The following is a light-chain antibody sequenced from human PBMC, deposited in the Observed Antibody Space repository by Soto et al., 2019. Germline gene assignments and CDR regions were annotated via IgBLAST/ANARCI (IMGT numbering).Light chain of an antibody. CDR2: DAS. CDR1: QSVATY. J-gene: IGKJ1*01. Sequence: IGLTNGPGTVSCSPTERATLSCRASQSVATYLAWYQRKPGQAPRLLIYDASNRATGIPARFSGSGSGTDFTLTISRVEPEDFAVYYCQQDGGSPRPFGQGTGVDIK. V-gene: IGKV3-20*01. CDR3: QQDGGSPRP.